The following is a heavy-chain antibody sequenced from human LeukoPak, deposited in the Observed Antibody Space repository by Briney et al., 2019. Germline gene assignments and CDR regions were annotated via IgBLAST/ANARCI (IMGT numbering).Heavy chain of an antibody. V-gene: IGHV4-4*07. Sequence: KPSETLSLTCTVSGGSISSYYWSWIRQPAGKGLEWTGRIYTSGSTNYNPSLKSRVTMSVDTSKNQFSLKLSSVTAADTAVYYCARLDGFWSGFYFDYWGQGTLVTVSS. CDR2: IYTSGST. D-gene: IGHD3-3*01. CDR1: GGSISSYY. CDR3: ARLDGFWSGFYFDY. J-gene: IGHJ4*02.